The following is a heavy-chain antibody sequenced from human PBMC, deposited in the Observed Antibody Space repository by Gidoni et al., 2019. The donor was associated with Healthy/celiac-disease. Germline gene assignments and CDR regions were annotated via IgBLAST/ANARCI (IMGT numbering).Heavy chain of an antibody. CDR1: GFPFAEYA. Sequence: EVQLVESGGGFVQPGRSLRLSCPAYGFPFAEYAMHWFRQAPGKGLEWVSGISWNSGSIGYADFVKGRFTISRDNAKNSLYLQMNSLRAEDTALYYCAKVLGEWREGPDAFDIWGQGTMVTVAS. CDR2: ISWNSGSI. J-gene: IGHJ3*02. D-gene: IGHD3-10*01. V-gene: IGHV3-9*01. CDR3: AKVLGEWREGPDAFDI.